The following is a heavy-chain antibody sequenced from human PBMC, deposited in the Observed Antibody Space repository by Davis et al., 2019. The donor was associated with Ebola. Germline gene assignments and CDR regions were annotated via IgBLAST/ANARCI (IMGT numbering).Heavy chain of an antibody. J-gene: IGHJ4*02. CDR3: ASTNPGYSSSWYGY. V-gene: IGHV4-59*08. CDR2: IYYSGST. D-gene: IGHD6-13*01. Sequence: MPSETLSLTCTVSGGSISSYYWSWIRQPPGKGLEWIGYIYYSGSTNYNPSLKSRVTISVDTSKNQFPLKLSPVTAADTAVYYGASTNPGYSSSWYGYWGQGTLVTVSS. CDR1: GGSISSYY.